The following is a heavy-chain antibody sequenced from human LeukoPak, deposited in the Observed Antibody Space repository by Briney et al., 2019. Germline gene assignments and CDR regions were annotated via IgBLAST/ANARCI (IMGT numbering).Heavy chain of an antibody. CDR1: GYTFTGYY. V-gene: IGHV1-2*02. CDR3: ARGPVIPTVHNWFDP. J-gene: IGHJ5*02. Sequence: PVASVKVSCKASGYTFTGYYMHWVRQAPGQGLEWMGWINPNSGGTNYAQKFQGRVTMTRDTSISTAYMELNGLKSDDTAVYYCARGPVIPTVHNWFDPWGQGALVTVSS. CDR2: INPNSGGT. D-gene: IGHD2-2*01.